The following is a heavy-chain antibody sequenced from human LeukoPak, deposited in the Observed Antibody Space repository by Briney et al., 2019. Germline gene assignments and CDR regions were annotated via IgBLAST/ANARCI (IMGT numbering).Heavy chain of an antibody. V-gene: IGHV4-4*02. J-gene: IGHJ4*02. CDR1: GGSISSSNW. CDR2: IYHSGST. Sequence: SETLSLTCAVSGGSISSSNWWSWVRQPPGKGLEWIGEIYHSGSTNYNPSLKSRVTISVDTSKNQFSLKLSSVTAADTAVYYCARGQSHYFDYWGQGTLVTVSS. CDR3: ARGQSHYFDY.